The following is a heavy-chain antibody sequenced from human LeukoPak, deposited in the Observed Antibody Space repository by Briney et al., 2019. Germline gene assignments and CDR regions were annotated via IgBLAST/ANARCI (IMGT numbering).Heavy chain of an antibody. CDR1: GFTFSSYG. Sequence: PGGSLRLSCAASGFTFSSYGMHWVRQAPGKGLEWVAVIWYDGSNKYYADSVKGRFTISRDNPKNTLYLQMNSLRAEDTAVYYCARGDSSGWYVPAIFDYWGQGTLVIVSS. V-gene: IGHV3-33*01. D-gene: IGHD6-19*01. CDR2: IWYDGSNK. CDR3: ARGDSSGWYVPAIFDY. J-gene: IGHJ4*02.